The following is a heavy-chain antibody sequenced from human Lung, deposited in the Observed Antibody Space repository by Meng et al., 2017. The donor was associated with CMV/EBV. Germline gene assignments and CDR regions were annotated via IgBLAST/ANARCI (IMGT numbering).Heavy chain of an antibody. CDR1: GGSFSGYY. D-gene: IGHD2-2*02. CDR2: INHSGST. V-gene: IGHV4-34*01. J-gene: IGHJ6*02. Sequence: SETLSLXCAVYGGSFSGYYWSWIRQPPGKGLEWIGEINHSGSTNYNPSLKSRVTISVDTSKNQFSLKLSSVTAADTAVYYCARELGYCSSTSCYTYYYYGRDGWXQGTXVTVSS. CDR3: ARELGYCSSTSCYTYYYYGRDG.